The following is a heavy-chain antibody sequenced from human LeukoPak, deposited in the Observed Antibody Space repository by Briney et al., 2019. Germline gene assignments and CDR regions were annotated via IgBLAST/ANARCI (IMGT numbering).Heavy chain of an antibody. CDR1: GFTFSSYW. V-gene: IGHV3-74*01. CDR3: ASERGDYYYYGMDV. CDR2: INSDGSST. Sequence: GGSLRLSCAASGFTFSSYWMHWVRQAPGKGLVWVSRINSDGSSTSYADSVKGRFTISRDNAKNTLYLQMNSLRAEDTAVYYCASERGDYYYYGMDVWGQGTTVTVSS. J-gene: IGHJ6*02.